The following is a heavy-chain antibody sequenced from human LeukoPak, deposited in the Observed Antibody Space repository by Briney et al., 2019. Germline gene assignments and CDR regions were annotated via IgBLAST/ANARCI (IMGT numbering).Heavy chain of an antibody. CDR3: ARRERRGYYDSSGYLDY. CDR1: GYSFTSYW. V-gene: IGHV5-51*01. J-gene: IGHJ4*02. D-gene: IGHD3-22*01. CDR2: IYPGDSDT. Sequence: GESLKISCKGSGYSFTSYWTGWVRQMPGKGLEWMGIIYPGDSDTRYSPSFQGQVTISADKSISTAYLQWSSLKASDTAMYYCARRERRGYYDSSGYLDYWGQGTLVTVSS.